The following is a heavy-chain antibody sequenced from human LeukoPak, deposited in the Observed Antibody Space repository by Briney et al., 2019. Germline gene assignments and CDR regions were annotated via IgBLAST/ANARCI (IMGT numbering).Heavy chain of an antibody. CDR1: GITFSSYA. CDR3: ARALHDAFDI. V-gene: IGHV3-48*04. Sequence: GGSLRLSCAASGITFSSYAMGWVRQAPGKGLEWVSYISSSGTNKLYPDSVEGRFTISRDNAQNSLYLQLNSLRAGDTAVYYCARALHDAFDIWGQGTMVTVSS. CDR2: ISSSGTNK. J-gene: IGHJ3*02.